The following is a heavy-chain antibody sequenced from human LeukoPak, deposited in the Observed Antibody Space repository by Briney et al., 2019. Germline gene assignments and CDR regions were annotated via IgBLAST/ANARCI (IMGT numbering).Heavy chain of an antibody. CDR2: IYPGDSDT. CDR3: ARQNDFRLDY. CDR1: GYTFSSYW. V-gene: IGHV5-51*01. Sequence: GESLRISCKGSGYTFSSYWIGWVRQMPGKGLEWTGIIYPGDSDTRYSPSLQGQVTISVDTSIGTAYLQWSSLKASDTAIYYCARQNDFRLDYWGQGTLVTVS. J-gene: IGHJ4*02. D-gene: IGHD3-3*01.